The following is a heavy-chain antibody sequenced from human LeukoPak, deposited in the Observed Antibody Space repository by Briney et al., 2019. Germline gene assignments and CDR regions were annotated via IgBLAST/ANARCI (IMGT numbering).Heavy chain of an antibody. V-gene: IGHV6-1*01. D-gene: IGHD3-10*01. J-gene: IGHJ4*02. Sequence: SQTLSLTCAISGDSVSGSPAVWNWLRQSPSRGFEWLARAYYRSKWYIDYAVSVKGRITITPDTSKNQFSLKLNSVTPEDTAVYYCARGAVRGGTNFDYWGQGTLVTVSS. CDR2: AYYRSKWYI. CDR3: ARGAVRGGTNFDY. CDR1: GDSVSGSPAV.